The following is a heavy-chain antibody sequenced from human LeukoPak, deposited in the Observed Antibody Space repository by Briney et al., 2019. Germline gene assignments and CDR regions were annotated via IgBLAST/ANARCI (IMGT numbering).Heavy chain of an antibody. Sequence: SETLSLTCAVYGGSFSGYYWSWIRQPPGKGLEWIGSIYYSGRTYYNPSLKSRVTISVDTSKNQFSLKLSSVTAADTAVYYCARDARVQKWFGELLKTTTYYFDYWGQGTLVTVSS. CDR1: GGSFSGYY. V-gene: IGHV4-34*01. J-gene: IGHJ4*02. CDR3: ARDARVQKWFGELLKTTTYYFDY. D-gene: IGHD3-10*01. CDR2: IYYSGRT.